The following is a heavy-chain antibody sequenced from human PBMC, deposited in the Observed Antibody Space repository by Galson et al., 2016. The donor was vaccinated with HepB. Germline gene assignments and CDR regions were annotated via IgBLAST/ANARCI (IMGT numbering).Heavy chain of an antibody. D-gene: IGHD2-15*01. V-gene: IGHV3-53*01. Sequence: SLRLSCAVSGFSVSDNYMSWVRQATGKGLEWVSLIYSDGRTHHAEAVKGRLTISRDNTKNTVYLQMNSLRIDDSAIYYCAARLGYCRGGPCFGRYRGPGSLVIVS. CDR1: GFSVSDNY. CDR3: AARLGYCRGGPCFGRY. CDR2: IYSDGRT. J-gene: IGHJ1*01.